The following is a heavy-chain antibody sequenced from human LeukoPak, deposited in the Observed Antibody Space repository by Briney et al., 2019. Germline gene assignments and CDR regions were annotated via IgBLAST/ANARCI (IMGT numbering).Heavy chain of an antibody. Sequence: PGGSLRLSCAATGFTLSRHAMHWVRQAPGKGLEWVSGISWNSGSIGYADSVKGRFTISRDNAKNSLYLQMNSLRAEDTALYYCAKDRGYCSSTSCYEFDYWGQGTLVTVSS. CDR3: AKDRGYCSSTSCYEFDY. CDR1: GFTLSRHA. J-gene: IGHJ4*02. D-gene: IGHD2-2*01. V-gene: IGHV3-9*01. CDR2: ISWNSGSI.